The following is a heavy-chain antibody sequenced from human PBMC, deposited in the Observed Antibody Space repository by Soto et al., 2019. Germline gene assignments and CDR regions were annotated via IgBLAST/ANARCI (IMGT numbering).Heavy chain of an antibody. CDR3: ARVPRGAVAGGNSYFDY. CDR1: GYTFTSHY. CDR2: INPSGGST. Sequence: ASVKVSCKASGYTFTSHYMHWVRQAPGQGLEWMGIINPSGGSTSYAQKFQGRVTMTRDTSTSTVYMELSSLRSEDTAVYYCARVPRGAVAGGNSYFDYWGQGTLVTVSS. V-gene: IGHV1-46*01. D-gene: IGHD6-19*01. J-gene: IGHJ4*02.